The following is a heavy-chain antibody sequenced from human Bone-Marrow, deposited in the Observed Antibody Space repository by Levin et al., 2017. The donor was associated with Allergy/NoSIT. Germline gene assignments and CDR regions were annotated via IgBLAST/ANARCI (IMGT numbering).Heavy chain of an antibody. CDR3: AREGTPQSWDY. V-gene: IGHV4-38-2*02. CDR1: GYSISSGCY. D-gene: IGHD1-14*01. Sequence: PSETLSLTCAVSGYSISSGCYWGWIRQPPEKGLEWIASISHSGSTFYSPSLKSRVTISLDTSKNQFSLELSSVTAADTAVFYCAREGTPQSWDYWGQGTLVTVSS. J-gene: IGHJ4*02. CDR2: ISHSGST.